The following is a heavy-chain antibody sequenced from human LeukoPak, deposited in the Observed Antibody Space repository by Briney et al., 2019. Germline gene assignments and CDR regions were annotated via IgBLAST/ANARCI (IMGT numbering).Heavy chain of an antibody. J-gene: IGHJ6*02. CDR3: ARGAPGYYYYYYYGMDV. Sequence: SETLSLTCTVPGGSISSYYWSWIRQPPGKGLEWIGYIYYSGSTNHNPSLKSRVTISVDTSKNQFSLKLSSVTAADTAVYYCARGAPGYYYYYYYGMDVWGQGTTVTVSS. D-gene: IGHD6-13*01. CDR2: IYYSGST. CDR1: GGSISSYY. V-gene: IGHV4-59*01.